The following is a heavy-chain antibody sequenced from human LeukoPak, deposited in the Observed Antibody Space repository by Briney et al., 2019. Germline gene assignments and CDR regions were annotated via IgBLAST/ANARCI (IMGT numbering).Heavy chain of an antibody. Sequence: PSETLSHTCTVSGGSISSYYWSWIRQPAGKGLEWIGRIYPSGSPNYNPSLKSRVTMSVDTSKNQFSLKLSSVTAADTAVYYCARDVSPRVVVAASYWFDPWGQGTLVTVSS. D-gene: IGHD2-15*01. J-gene: IGHJ5*02. CDR2: IYPSGSP. V-gene: IGHV4-4*07. CDR3: ARDVSPRVVVAASYWFDP. CDR1: GGSISSYY.